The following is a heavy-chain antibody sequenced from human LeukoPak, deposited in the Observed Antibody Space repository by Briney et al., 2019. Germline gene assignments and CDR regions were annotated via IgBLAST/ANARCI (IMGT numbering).Heavy chain of an antibody. V-gene: IGHV3-7*01. Sequence: GGSLRLSCAASGFTFSSYWMSWVRQAPGKGLEWVANIKQDGSEKYYVDSVKGRFTISRDNAKNPLYLQMNSLRAEDTAVFYCGKGTLFMGYYGSVTFYPFDRWGQGALV. J-gene: IGHJ4*02. CDR1: GFTFSSYW. D-gene: IGHD3-10*01. CDR3: GKGTLFMGYYGSVTFYPFDR. CDR2: IKQDGSEK.